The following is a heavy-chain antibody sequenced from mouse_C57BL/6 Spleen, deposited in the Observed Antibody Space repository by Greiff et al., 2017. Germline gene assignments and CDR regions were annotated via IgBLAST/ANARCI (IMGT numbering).Heavy chain of an antibody. CDR1: GYTFTSYW. CDR3: ARWLLRGDYAMDY. Sequence: VQLQQPGAELVMPGASVKLSCKASGYTFTSYWMHWVKQRPGHGLEWIGEIDPSDSYTNYNHKFKGKSTLTVDKSSSTAYMRLSSLTSEDSAVYYCARWLLRGDYAMDYWGQGTSVTVSS. V-gene: IGHV1-69*01. D-gene: IGHD2-3*01. CDR2: IDPSDSYT. J-gene: IGHJ4*01.